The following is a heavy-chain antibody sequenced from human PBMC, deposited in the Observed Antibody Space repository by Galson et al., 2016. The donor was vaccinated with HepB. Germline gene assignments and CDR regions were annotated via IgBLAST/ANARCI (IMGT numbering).Heavy chain of an antibody. CDR3: AREIYRYYFDL. V-gene: IGHV4-39*02. J-gene: IGHJ4*02. Sequence: SETLSLTCTVSGGSISSSSDYWGWIRQPPGKGLGWIGSIYYSGYSYYNPSLKSRMTISVDASKNQFSLKLSSVTAADTAVYYCAREIYRYYFDLWGQGTLVPVSS. CDR1: GGSISSSSDY. D-gene: IGHD2/OR15-2a*01. CDR2: IYYSGYS.